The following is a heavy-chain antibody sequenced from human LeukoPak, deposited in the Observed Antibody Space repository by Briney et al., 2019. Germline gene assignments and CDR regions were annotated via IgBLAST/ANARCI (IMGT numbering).Heavy chain of an antibody. V-gene: IGHV4-59*01. CDR2: IYYSGST. D-gene: IGHD3-9*01. CDR1: GVSISSYY. Sequence: PSETLSLTCTVSGVSISSYYWSWIRQPPGKGLEWIGYIYYSGSTNYNPSLKSRVTISVDTSKNQFSLKLSSVTAADTAVYYCARGQGYDILTGLYYYYGMDVWGKGTTVTVSS. J-gene: IGHJ6*04. CDR3: ARGQGYDILTGLYYYYGMDV.